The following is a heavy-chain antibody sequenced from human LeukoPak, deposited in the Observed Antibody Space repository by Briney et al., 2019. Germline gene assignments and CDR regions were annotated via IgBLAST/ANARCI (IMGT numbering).Heavy chain of an antibody. J-gene: IGHJ4*02. D-gene: IGHD6-13*01. V-gene: IGHV4-59*01. Sequence: PSETLSLTCTVSGGSISSYYWSWIWQPPGKGLEWIGYIYYSGSTNYNPSLKSRVTISVDTSKNQFSLKLSSVTAADTAVYYCARVKRSIAAAGTIDYWGQGTLVTVSS. CDR3: ARVKRSIAAAGTIDY. CDR2: IYYSGST. CDR1: GGSISSYY.